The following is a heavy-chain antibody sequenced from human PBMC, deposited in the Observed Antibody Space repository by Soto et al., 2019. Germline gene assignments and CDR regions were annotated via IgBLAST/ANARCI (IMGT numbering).Heavy chain of an antibody. V-gene: IGHV3-9*01. Sequence: EVQLVESGGDLVQPGRSLRLSCAASGFTFDDYAMHWVRQAPGKGLESVSGISWNSGNKGYADSVKGRFTISRDNAKNFLYLEMNSLRAEDTALYYCAKEAGLVRFFDWLSNGLDVWGQGTAVTVS. D-gene: IGHD3-9*01. CDR2: ISWNSGNK. CDR3: AKEAGLVRFFDWLSNGLDV. J-gene: IGHJ6*02. CDR1: GFTFDDYA.